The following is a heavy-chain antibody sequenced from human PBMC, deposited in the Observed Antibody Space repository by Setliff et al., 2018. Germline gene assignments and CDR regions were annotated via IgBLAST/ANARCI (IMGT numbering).Heavy chain of an antibody. D-gene: IGHD4-4*01. J-gene: IGHJ5*02. CDR1: GLTFSNAW. CDR3: ATGPRDSRNYLTWLNP. CDR2: IKSSTEGATS. Sequence: GESLKISCEASGLTFSNAWMTWVRQVPGKGLEWVGRIKSSTEGATSDYGAPAKGRFTISRDDSKNMVFLQMNNLRTEDTGFYYCATGPRDSRNYLTWLNPWGQGTLVTVSS. V-gene: IGHV3-15*01.